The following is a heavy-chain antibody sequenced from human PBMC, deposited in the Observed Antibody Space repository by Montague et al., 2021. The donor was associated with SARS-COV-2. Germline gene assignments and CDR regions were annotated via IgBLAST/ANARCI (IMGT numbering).Heavy chain of an antibody. J-gene: IGHJ6*02. Sequence: SETLSLTCTISGSSISSSNYYCRRLHPRPEMGLYWIGCIYYSGSTYYNPSLKSRVTISVDTSKNQFSLKLSSVTAADTAVYYCARDGSLRFEILIGPRHYYYGMDVWSQGTTVT. D-gene: IGHD3-9*01. CDR3: ARDGSLRFEILIGPRHYYYGMDV. V-gene: IGHV4-39*07. CDR1: GSSISSSNYY. CDR2: IYYSGST.